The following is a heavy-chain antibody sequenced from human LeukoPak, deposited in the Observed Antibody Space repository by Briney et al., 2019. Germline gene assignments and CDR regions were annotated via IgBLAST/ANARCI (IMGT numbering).Heavy chain of an antibody. CDR3: AREGVVKGYFDY. Sequence: SETLSLTCSVSGGSFSSSSYYWGWIRQPPGKGLEWIGYIYYRGSTNYNPSLKSRVTISLDTSKNQFSLKLSSVTAADTAVYYCAREGVVKGYFDYWGQGTLVTVSS. CDR1: GGSFSSSSYY. V-gene: IGHV4-61*01. D-gene: IGHD3-3*01. CDR2: IYYRGST. J-gene: IGHJ4*02.